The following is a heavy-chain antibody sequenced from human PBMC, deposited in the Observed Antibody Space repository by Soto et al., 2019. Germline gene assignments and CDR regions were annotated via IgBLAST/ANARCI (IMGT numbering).Heavy chain of an antibody. J-gene: IGHJ4*02. D-gene: IGHD3-10*01. V-gene: IGHV3-11*01. CDR3: ARQGPASGRRDYFDY. CDR2: ISSSGTTE. Sequence: GGSLRLSCAASGFTFSGYYMSWIRQAPGKGLEWISYISSSGTTENYADSVKGRFTVSRDNAKNSLYLQMNSLRAEDTALYYCARQGPASGRRDYFDYWGQGTLVTVSS. CDR1: GFTFSGYY.